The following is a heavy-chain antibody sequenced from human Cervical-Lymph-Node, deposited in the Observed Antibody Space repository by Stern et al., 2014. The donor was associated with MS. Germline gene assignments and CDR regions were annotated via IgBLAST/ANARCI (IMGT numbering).Heavy chain of an antibody. J-gene: IGHJ5*02. CDR3: ARRTSIAARRGGWFDP. CDR2: LYYTGTT. V-gene: IGHV4-39*01. D-gene: IGHD6-6*01. Sequence: QLVESGPGLVRPSETLSLSCSVSGDSISSGYYWGWIRQSPGKGLEWIGSLYYTGTTNYNPSLRTRVTMSVDTSKNPFSLRLSSVTAADTAVYYCARRTSIAARRGGWFDPWGQGTLVTVSS. CDR1: GDSISSGYY.